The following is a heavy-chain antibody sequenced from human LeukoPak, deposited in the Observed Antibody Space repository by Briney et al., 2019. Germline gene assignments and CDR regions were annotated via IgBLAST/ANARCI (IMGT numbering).Heavy chain of an antibody. D-gene: IGHD6-13*01. CDR3: AGDGSSWYGFSA. J-gene: IGHJ5*02. V-gene: IGHV4-59*08. CDR1: GGSISSYY. CDR2: IYYSGST. Sequence: SETLSLTCTVSGGSISSYYWSWIRQPPGKGLEWIGYIYYSGSTNYNPSLKSRVTISVDTSKNQFSLKLSSVTAADTAVYYCAGDGSSWYGFSAWGQGTLVTVSS.